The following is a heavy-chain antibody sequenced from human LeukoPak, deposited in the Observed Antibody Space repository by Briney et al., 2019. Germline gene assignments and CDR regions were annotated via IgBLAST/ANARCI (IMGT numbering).Heavy chain of an antibody. CDR1: GFTFNSYS. Sequence: GGSLRLSCAASGFTFNSYSMNWFRQAPGKGLEWVSSISSSSRFIYYADSVKGRFTISRDNAKNSLYLQMNSLRAEDTAVYYCASSTVVAATFFYYYYYYMDVWGKGTTVTVSS. CDR3: ASSTVVAATFFYYYYYYMDV. CDR2: ISSSSRFI. V-gene: IGHV3-21*01. J-gene: IGHJ6*03. D-gene: IGHD2-15*01.